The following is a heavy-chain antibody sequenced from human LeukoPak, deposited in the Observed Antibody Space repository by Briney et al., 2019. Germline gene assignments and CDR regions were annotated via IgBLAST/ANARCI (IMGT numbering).Heavy chain of an antibody. CDR3: AKDRNPRGWDIVVVVAATPDY. CDR1: GFTFSSYG. J-gene: IGHJ4*02. D-gene: IGHD2-15*01. Sequence: GRSLRLSCAASGFTFSSYGMHWVRQAPGKGLEWVAVISYDGSNKYYADSVKGRFTISRDNSKNTLYLQMNSLRAEDTAVYYCAKDRNPRGWDIVVVVAATPDYWGQGTLVTVSS. CDR2: ISYDGSNK. V-gene: IGHV3-30*18.